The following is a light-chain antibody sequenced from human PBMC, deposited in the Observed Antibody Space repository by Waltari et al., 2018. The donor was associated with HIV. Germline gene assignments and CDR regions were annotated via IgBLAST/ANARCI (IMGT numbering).Light chain of an antibody. CDR2: KDN. CDR3: QGIDSSGRKV. J-gene: IGLJ2*01. CDR1: ILARTY. Sequence: SHELTQPPSASVSPGQTATISCSGDILARTYAYWFQQKPGQAPVLLIYKDNERPTAITERFSGSSSGATVTLTITGVRAEDEADYYCQGIDSSGRKVFGGGTRLTVL. V-gene: IGLV3-25*03.